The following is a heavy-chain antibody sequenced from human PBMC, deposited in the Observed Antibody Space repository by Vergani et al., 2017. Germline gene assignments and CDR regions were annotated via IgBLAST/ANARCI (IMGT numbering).Heavy chain of an antibody. D-gene: IGHD6-25*01. CDR3: NKLGPADSFDI. Sequence: VQLVESGGNVVQSGTSLRLSCAASGFSFGSYGMHWVRQSPGKGLEWVGRIKSKTDGGTTDYAAPVKGRFTISRDDSKDTLYLQMNSLKSEDTAVYYCNKLGPADSFDIWGQGTMVTVSS. CDR2: IKSKTDGGTT. CDR1: GFSFGSYG. V-gene: IGHV3-15*01. J-gene: IGHJ3*02.